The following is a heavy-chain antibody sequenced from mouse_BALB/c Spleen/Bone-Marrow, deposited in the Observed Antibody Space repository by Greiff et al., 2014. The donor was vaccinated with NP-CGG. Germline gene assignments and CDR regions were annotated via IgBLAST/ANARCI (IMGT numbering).Heavy chain of an antibody. J-gene: IGHJ3*01. D-gene: IGHD1-1*01. Sequence: VQLKESGAELVKPGASVKLSCTASGFNIKDTYMHWVKQRPEQGLEWIGRIDPANGNTKYDPKFQGKATITADTSSNTAYLQLSSLTSEGTAVYYCASYYYGSSGFAYWGQGTLVTVSA. V-gene: IGHV14-3*02. CDR2: IDPANGNT. CDR3: ASYYYGSSGFAY. CDR1: GFNIKDTY.